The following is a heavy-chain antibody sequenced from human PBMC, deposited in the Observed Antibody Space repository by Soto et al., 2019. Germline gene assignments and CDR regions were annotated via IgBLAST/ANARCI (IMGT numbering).Heavy chain of an antibody. J-gene: IGHJ6*02. CDR2: IIPIFGTA. D-gene: IGHD2-2*01. CDR3: ARYCSSTSCFYYYYYGIDV. V-gene: IGHV1-69*13. CDR1: GGTFSSYA. Sequence: ASVKVSCKASGGTFSSYAISWVRQAPGQGLEWMGGIIPIFGTANYAQKFQGRVTITADESTSTAYMELSSLGSEDTAVYYCARYCSSTSCFYYYYYGIDVWGQGTTVTVSS.